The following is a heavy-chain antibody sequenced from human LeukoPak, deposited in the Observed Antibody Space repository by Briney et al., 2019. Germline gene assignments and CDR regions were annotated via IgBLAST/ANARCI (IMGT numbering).Heavy chain of an antibody. D-gene: IGHD3-10*01. J-gene: IGHJ4*02. V-gene: IGHV4-38-2*02. CDR3: ARGDLRG. CDR1: GYSISSGYY. CDR2: IYHSGST. Sequence: SETLSLTCTVSGYSISSGYYWGWIRQPPGKGLEWIGSIYHSGSTYYNPSLKSRVTISIDTSKNQFSLKLSSVTAADTAVYYCARGDLRGWGQGTLVTVSS.